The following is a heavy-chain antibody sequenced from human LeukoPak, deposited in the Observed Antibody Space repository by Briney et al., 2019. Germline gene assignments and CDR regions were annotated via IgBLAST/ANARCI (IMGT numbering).Heavy chain of an antibody. J-gene: IGHJ4*02. CDR1: GGSFSTYY. Sequence: PSETLSLTCTVSGGSFSTYYWSWIRQPPGKGLEWIGYIYYSGRTNYNPSLKSRVTISVDTSKNQFSLTLSSVTAADTAVYYCARGQKYRNGYTVTELGSGYFDYWGQGTLVTVSS. CDR2: IYYSGRT. V-gene: IGHV4-59*01. CDR3: ARGQKYRNGYTVTELGSGYFDY. D-gene: IGHD5-18*01.